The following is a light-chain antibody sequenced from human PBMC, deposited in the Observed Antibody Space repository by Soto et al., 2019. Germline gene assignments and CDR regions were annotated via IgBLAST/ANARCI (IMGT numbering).Light chain of an antibody. CDR2: SNN. CDR1: SSNIGSNT. CDR3: AAWDDSLNGWV. Sequence: QSVLTQPPSASGTPGQRVTISCSGSSSNIGSNTVNWYQQLPGTAPKLLIYSNNQRPSGVPDRFSGSKSGTSASLAISGLQSEGGADYYCAAWDDSLNGWVFGGGTKVTVL. V-gene: IGLV1-44*01. J-gene: IGLJ3*02.